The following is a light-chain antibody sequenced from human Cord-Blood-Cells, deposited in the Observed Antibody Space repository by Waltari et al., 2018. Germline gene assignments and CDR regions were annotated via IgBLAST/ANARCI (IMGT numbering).Light chain of an antibody. CDR2: AAS. CDR1: QGISSY. Sequence: AIRMTQSPSSFSASTGVRVTITCRASQGISSYLAWYQQKPGKAPKLLIYAASTLQSGVPSRFSGSGSGTDFTLTISCLQSEDFATYYCQQYYSYPPITFGQGTRLEIK. V-gene: IGKV1-8*01. CDR3: QQYYSYPPIT. J-gene: IGKJ5*01.